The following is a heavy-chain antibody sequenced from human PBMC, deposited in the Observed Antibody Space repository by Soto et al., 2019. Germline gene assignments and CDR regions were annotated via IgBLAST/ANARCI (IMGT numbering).Heavy chain of an antibody. CDR3: ARRFYYDSSGAPGWGGMDV. D-gene: IGHD3-22*01. J-gene: IGHJ6*02. Sequence: PGESLKISCKGSVYSFTSYWISWVRQMPGKGLEWMGRIDPSDSYTNYSPSFQGHVTISADKSISTAYLQWSSLKASDTAMYYCARRFYYDSSGAPGWGGMDVWGQGTTVTVSS. CDR2: IDPSDSYT. CDR1: VYSFTSYW. V-gene: IGHV5-10-1*01.